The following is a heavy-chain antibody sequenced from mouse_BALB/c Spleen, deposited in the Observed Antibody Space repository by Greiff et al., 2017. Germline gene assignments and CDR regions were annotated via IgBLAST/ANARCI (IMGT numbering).Heavy chain of an antibody. D-gene: IGHD2-13*01. J-gene: IGHJ3*01. CDR2: ISSGSSTI. V-gene: IGHV5-17*02. CDR1: GFTFSSFG. Sequence: EVQGVESGGGLVQPGESRKLSCAASGFTFSSFGMHWVRQAPEKGLEWVAYISSGSSTIYYADTVKGRFTISRDNPKNTLFLQMTSLRSEDTAMYYCARSKTTRAWFAYWGQGTLVTVSA. CDR3: ARSKTTRAWFAY.